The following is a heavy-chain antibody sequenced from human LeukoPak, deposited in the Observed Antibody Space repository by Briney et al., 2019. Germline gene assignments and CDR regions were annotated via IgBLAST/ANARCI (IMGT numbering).Heavy chain of an antibody. CDR1: GFTFSSYE. CDR3: ARGPFPYYYDRSGYRKRAFDI. CDR2: ISSSGSTI. Sequence: PGGSLRLSCAASGFTFSSYEMNWVRQAPGKGLEWVSYISSSGSTIYYADSVKGRFTISRDNAKNSLFLQMNSLRAEDTAAYYCARGPFPYYYDRSGYRKRAFDIWGQGTMVTVSS. J-gene: IGHJ3*02. V-gene: IGHV3-48*03. D-gene: IGHD3-22*01.